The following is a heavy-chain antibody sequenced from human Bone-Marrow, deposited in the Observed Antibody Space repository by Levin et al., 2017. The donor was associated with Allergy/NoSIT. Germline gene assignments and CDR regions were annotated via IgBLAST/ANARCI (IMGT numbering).Heavy chain of an antibody. CDR3: ARDGWGPSIAAAGREFDY. J-gene: IGHJ4*02. CDR2: IWYDGSNK. Sequence: QPGGSLRLSCAASGFTFSSYGMHWVRQAPGKGLEWVAVIWYDGSNKYYADSVKGRFTISRDNSKNTLYLQMNSLRAEDTAVYYCARDGWGPSIAAAGREFDYWGQGTLVTVSS. D-gene: IGHD6-13*01. CDR1: GFTFSSYG. V-gene: IGHV3-33*01.